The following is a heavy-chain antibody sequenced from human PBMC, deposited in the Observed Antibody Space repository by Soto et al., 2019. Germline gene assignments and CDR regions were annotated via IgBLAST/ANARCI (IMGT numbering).Heavy chain of an antibody. J-gene: IGHJ4*02. CDR2: IIPIFGTA. CDR3: TRPGYDDSSGYFDY. V-gene: IGHV1-69*01. CDR1: GGTFSSYA. Sequence: QVQLVQSGAEVKKPGSSVKVSCKASGGTFSSYAISWVRQAPGQGLEWMGGIIPIFGTANYAQKFQGKVTNTADESTSTAYMGLRSLRSEDTAVYYCTRPGYDDSSGYFDYWGQGTLVTVSS. D-gene: IGHD3-22*01.